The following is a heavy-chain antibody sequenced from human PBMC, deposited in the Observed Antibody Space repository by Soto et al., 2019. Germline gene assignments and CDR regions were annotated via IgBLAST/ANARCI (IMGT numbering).Heavy chain of an antibody. J-gene: IGHJ4*02. V-gene: IGHV3-30*18. CDR3: AKDLYYDDCSRDDY. CDR2: ISNDGSYK. D-gene: IGHD3-22*01. CDR1: GFTFSSYA. Sequence: QVHLAESGVGVVQPGRSLRLSCAGSGFTFSSYAMHWVRQATGKGLEWVAVISNDGSYKYYADSLKGRFIISRDNSKNTQYLQVNSLRDADPAVYYGAKDLYYDDCSRDDYGGQGTLGSVSS.